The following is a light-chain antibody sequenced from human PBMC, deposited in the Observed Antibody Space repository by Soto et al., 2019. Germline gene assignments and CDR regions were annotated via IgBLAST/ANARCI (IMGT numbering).Light chain of an antibody. J-gene: IGLJ2*01. CDR2: SDN. CDR1: SSNIGTNT. Sequence: QSVLTQPPSASGTPGQRVTIFCSGSSSNIGTNTDIWYQQLPGAAPKLLIYSDNQRPSGVPDRFSGSKSGASASLAISGLESEDEADYYCAAWDVSLVVFGGGTKVTVL. CDR3: AAWDVSLVV. V-gene: IGLV1-44*01.